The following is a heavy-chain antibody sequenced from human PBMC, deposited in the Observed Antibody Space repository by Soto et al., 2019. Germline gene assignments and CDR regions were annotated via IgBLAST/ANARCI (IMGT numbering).Heavy chain of an antibody. J-gene: IGHJ1*01. CDR1: GFSLSTDGMC. Sequence: SGPTLVNPTQTLTLTCTISGFSLSTDGMCVSWIRQPPGKALEWLARIDWNDDKYYSTTLKTRLTISKDTSKNQAVLTMTKLDPADTATYYCARVWWFGEKEYFQNWGQGTLVTVSS. D-gene: IGHD2-21*01. CDR3: ARVWWFGEKEYFQN. V-gene: IGHV2-70*11. CDR2: IDWNDDK.